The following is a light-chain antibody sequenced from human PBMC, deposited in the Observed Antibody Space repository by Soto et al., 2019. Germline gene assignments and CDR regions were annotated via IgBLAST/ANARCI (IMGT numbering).Light chain of an antibody. J-gene: IGKJ5*01. CDR2: DAS. V-gene: IGKV3-11*01. Sequence: MGLRNSAAALSFSHRKRATLSCRASKSVSCYLPWHQQNPGQARRLLSYDASNRATGIPARFSGSESGTYFTLTISSFEPEDFAIYYCQPRSNWPPIPFGQRTRPAIK. CDR3: QPRSNWPPIP. CDR1: KSVSCY.